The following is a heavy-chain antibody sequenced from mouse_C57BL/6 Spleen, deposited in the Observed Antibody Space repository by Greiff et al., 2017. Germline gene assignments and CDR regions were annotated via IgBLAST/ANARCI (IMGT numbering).Heavy chain of an antibody. D-gene: IGHD2-4*01. J-gene: IGHJ3*01. Sequence: EVHLVESGGGLVKPGGSLKLSCAASGFTFSSYTMSWVRQTPEKRLEWVATISGGGGNTYYPDSVKGRFTISRDNAKNTLYLQMSSLRSEDTALYYGARHHHYDYDGFADWGKGTLVTVAA. CDR3: ARHHHYDYDGFAD. CDR1: GFTFSSYT. CDR2: ISGGGGNT. V-gene: IGHV5-9*01.